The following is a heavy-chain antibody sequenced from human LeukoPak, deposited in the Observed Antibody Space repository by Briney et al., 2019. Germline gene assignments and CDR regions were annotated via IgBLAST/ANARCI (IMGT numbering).Heavy chain of an antibody. CDR2: ITGSGSAT. CDR1: GFTFSGYS. V-gene: IGHV3-23*01. CDR3: AKRRYHSSGYFDY. J-gene: IGHJ4*02. Sequence: PGGSLRLSCAASGFTFSGYSMSWVRQAPGKGLEWVSAITGSGSATDYADSVKGRFTISRDNSENTLYLQMNSLRAEDTAVYYCAKRRYHSSGYFDYWGQGTLVTVSS. D-gene: IGHD3-22*01.